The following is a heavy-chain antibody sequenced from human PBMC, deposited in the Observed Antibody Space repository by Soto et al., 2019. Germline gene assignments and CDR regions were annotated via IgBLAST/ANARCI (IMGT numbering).Heavy chain of an antibody. Sequence: QLQLQESGPGLVKPSETLSLTCTVSGGSISSSSYYWGWIRQPPGKGLEWIGGIYYSGSTYYNPSLKSRVTISVDTSKNQFSLKLSSVTAADTAVYYCARQIAYYDSSGYTNGEIDYWGQGTLVTVSS. CDR2: IYYSGST. CDR1: GGSISSSSYY. V-gene: IGHV4-39*01. D-gene: IGHD3-22*01. CDR3: ARQIAYYDSSGYTNGEIDY. J-gene: IGHJ4*02.